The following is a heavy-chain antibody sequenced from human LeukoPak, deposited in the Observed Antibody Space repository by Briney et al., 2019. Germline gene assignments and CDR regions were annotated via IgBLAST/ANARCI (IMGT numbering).Heavy chain of an antibody. CDR2: IYYSGST. D-gene: IGHD5-18*01. CDR1: GGSISSGDYY. J-gene: IGHJ6*02. CDR3: ARVGYSYGKYYYYGMDV. Sequence: SQTLSLTCTVSGGSISSGDYYWSWIRQPPGKGLEWIGYIYYSGSTYYAPSLKSRVTISVDTSKNQFSLKLSSVTAADTAVYSCARVGYSYGKYYYYGMDVWGQGTTVTVSS. V-gene: IGHV4-30-4*01.